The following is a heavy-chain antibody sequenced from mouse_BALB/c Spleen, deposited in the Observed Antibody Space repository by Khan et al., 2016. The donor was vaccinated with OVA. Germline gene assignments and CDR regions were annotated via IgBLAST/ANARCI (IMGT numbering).Heavy chain of an antibody. J-gene: IGHJ3*01. CDR2: INPSDGDT. Sequence: QVQLKQSGAELVKPGASVKLSCKASGYTFTSYYMQWVKQRPGQGLEWIGEINPSDGDTNCNEKFKSKATLTVDKSSSTVYMQLSSLTSEDSAVYYCTRSGYGTFAYWGQVTLVTVSA. CDR3: TRSGYGTFAY. D-gene: IGHD2-1*01. V-gene: IGHV1S81*02. CDR1: GYTFTSYY.